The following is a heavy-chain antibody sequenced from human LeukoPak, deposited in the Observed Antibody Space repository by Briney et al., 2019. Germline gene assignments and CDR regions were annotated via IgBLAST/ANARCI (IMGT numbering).Heavy chain of an antibody. J-gene: IGHJ6*03. Sequence: ASVKVSCKASGYTFTSYGISWVRQAPGQGLEWMGGISAYNGNTNYAQKLQGRVTMTTDTSTSTAYMELRSLRSDDTAVYYCARAPKVVPGTGYYYMDVWGKGTTVTVSS. V-gene: IGHV1-18*01. D-gene: IGHD2-2*01. CDR3: ARAPKVVPGTGYYYMDV. CDR1: GYTFTSYG. CDR2: ISAYNGNT.